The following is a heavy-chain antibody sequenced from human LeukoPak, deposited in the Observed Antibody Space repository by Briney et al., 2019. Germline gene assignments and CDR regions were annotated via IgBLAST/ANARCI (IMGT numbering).Heavy chain of an antibody. V-gene: IGHV3-7*01. J-gene: IGHJ3*02. CDR1: GFTFSRYW. CDR3: ARVLGCTNGVCHDAFDI. D-gene: IGHD2-8*01. Sequence: GRSLRLSCAASGFTFSRYWMSWVRQAPGKGLGWVANIKEEGGEKFHVDSVKGRFTISRDNAKKSLYLQMNSLRAEDTAVYFCARVLGCTNGVCHDAFDIWGQGTVVTVSS. CDR2: IKEEGGEK.